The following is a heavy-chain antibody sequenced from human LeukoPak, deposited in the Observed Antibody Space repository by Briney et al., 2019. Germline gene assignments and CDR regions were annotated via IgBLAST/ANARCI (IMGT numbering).Heavy chain of an antibody. J-gene: IGHJ3*02. CDR3: AKDRRGGLDAFDI. V-gene: IGHV3-30*02. Sequence: GGSLRLSCAASGFTFSSYGMHWVRQAPGKGLEWVAVIWYGGSNKYYADSVKGRFTISRDNSKNTLYLQMNSLRAEDTAVYYCAKDRRGGLDAFDIWGQGTMVTVSS. CDR1: GFTFSSYG. CDR2: IWYGGSNK.